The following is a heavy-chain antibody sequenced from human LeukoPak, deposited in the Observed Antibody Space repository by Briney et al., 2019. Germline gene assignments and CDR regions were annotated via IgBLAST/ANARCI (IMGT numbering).Heavy chain of an antibody. CDR3: AKAPSDQLPSTFDY. J-gene: IGHJ4*02. CDR1: GFTFGRCA. CDR2: ISGSGGST. V-gene: IGHV3-23*01. D-gene: IGHD2-2*01. Sequence: GGSLRLSCAASGFTFGRCALSWVRQAPGKGLEWVSAISGSGGSTYYADSVKGRFTISRDNSKNTLYLQMNSLRAEDTAVYYCAKAPSDQLPSTFDYWGQGTLVTVSS.